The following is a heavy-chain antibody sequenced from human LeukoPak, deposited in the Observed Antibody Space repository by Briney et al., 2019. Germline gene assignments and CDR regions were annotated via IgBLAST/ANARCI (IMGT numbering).Heavy chain of an antibody. Sequence: SETLSLTCIVSGGSISSSSYYWGWIRQPPGKGLEWIGSIYYSGSTYYNPPLKSRVTISVDTSKNQFSLKLSSVTVADTAVYYCARGTYSSGWYDYWGQGTLVTVSS. CDR1: GGSISSSSYY. D-gene: IGHD6-19*01. J-gene: IGHJ4*02. CDR2: IYYSGST. CDR3: ARGTYSSGWYDY. V-gene: IGHV4-39*01.